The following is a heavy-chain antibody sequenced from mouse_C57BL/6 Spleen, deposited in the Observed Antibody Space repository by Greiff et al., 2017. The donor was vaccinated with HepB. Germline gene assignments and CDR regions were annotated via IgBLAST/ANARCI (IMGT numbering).Heavy chain of an antibody. V-gene: IGHV1-76*01. CDR2: IYPGSGNT. Sequence: QVQLKQSGAELVRPGASVKLSCKASGYTFTDYYINWVKQRPGQGLEWIARIYPGSGNTYYNEKFKGKATLTAEKSSSTAYMQLSSLTSEDSAVYFCARDGTVVEPFAYWGQGTLVTVSA. CDR1: GYTFTDYY. D-gene: IGHD1-1*01. CDR3: ARDGTVVEPFAY. J-gene: IGHJ3*01.